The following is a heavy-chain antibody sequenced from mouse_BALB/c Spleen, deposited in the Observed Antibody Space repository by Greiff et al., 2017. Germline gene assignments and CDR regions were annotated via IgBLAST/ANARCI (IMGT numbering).Heavy chain of an antibody. Sequence: EVKLVESGGGLVQPGGSRKLSCAASGFTFSSFGMHWVRQAPEKGLEWVAYISSGSSTIYYADTVKGRFTISRDNPKNTLFLQMTSLRSEDTAMYYCARRGPVHSFAYWGQGTLVTGSA. CDR1: GFTFSSFG. J-gene: IGHJ3*01. V-gene: IGHV5-17*02. CDR2: ISSGSSTI. CDR3: ARRGPVHSFAY.